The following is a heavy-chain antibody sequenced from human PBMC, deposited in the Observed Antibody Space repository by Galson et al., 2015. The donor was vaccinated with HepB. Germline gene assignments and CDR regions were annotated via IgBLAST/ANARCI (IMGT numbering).Heavy chain of an antibody. V-gene: IGHV3-23*01. Sequence: SLRLSCATSGFRFTNYSMSWVRQAPGKGLQWVSAITGGGARTYYADSVKGRFTGSRDPSRSILYRQMNSLRVDDTAVYYCAKGGPGRITMMINRSLGFDPWGPGTLVIVSS. CDR1: GFRFTNYS. CDR2: ITGGGART. J-gene: IGHJ5*02. D-gene: IGHD3-22*01. CDR3: AKGGPGRITMMINRSLGFDP.